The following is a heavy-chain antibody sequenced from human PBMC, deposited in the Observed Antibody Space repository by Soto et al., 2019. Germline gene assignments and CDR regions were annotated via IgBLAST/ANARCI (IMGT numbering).Heavy chain of an antibody. V-gene: IGHV3-23*01. D-gene: IGHD3-16*01. CDR3: ASNTRYDPPDY. J-gene: IGHJ4*02. Sequence: VQLLESGGGLVQPGGSLRLSCAASGFTFSSYAMSWVRQAPGKGLAWVSGISVSGGSTYYADSVKGRFTISRDNSKNTLYLHMNSLRAEDTAVYYCASNTRYDPPDYWGQGTLVTVSS. CDR1: GFTFSSYA. CDR2: ISVSGGST.